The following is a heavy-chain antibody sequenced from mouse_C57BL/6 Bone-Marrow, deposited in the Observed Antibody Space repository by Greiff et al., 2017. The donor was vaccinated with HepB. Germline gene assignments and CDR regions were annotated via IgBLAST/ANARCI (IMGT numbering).Heavy chain of an antibody. CDR1: GYTFTDYN. CDR2: INPNNGGT. J-gene: IGHJ1*03. Sequence: EVQLQQSGPELVKPGASVKMSCKASGYTFTDYNMHWVKQSHGKSLEWIGYINPNNGGTSYNQKFKGKATLTVNKSSSTAYMELRSLTSEDSAVYYWARGHGSSYKWYFDVWGTGTTVTVSS. V-gene: IGHV1-22*01. CDR3: ARGHGSSYKWYFDV. D-gene: IGHD1-1*01.